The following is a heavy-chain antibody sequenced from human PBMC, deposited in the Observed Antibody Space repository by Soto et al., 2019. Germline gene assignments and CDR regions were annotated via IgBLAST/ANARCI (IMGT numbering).Heavy chain of an antibody. CDR2: IWYDGSNK. CDR1: GFTFSSYG. CDR3: ARDSKGYGSDAFDI. D-gene: IGHD1-1*01. Sequence: GGSLRLSCAASGFTFSSYGMHWVRQAPGKGLEWVAVIWYDGSNKYYADSVKGRFTISRDNSKNTLYLQMNSLRAEDTAVYYCARDSKGYGSDAFDIWGQGTMVTVSS. J-gene: IGHJ3*02. V-gene: IGHV3-33*01.